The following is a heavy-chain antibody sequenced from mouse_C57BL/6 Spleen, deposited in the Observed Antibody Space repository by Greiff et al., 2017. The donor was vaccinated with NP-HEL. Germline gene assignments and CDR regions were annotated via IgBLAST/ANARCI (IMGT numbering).Heavy chain of an antibody. V-gene: IGHV3-1*01. CDR2: ISYSGST. J-gene: IGHJ2*01. D-gene: IGHD2-3*01. CDR1: GYSITSGYD. Sequence: EVKLVESGPGMVKPSQSLSLTCTVTGYSITSGYDWHWIRHFPGNKLEWMGYISYSGSTKYNPSLKSRISITHDTSKNHFFLKLNSVTTEDTATYYCAREGDGYFDYWGQGTTLTVSS. CDR3: AREGDGYFDY.